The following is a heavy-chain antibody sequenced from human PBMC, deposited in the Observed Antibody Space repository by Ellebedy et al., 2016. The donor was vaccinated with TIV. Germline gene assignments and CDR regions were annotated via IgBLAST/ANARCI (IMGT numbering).Heavy chain of an antibody. D-gene: IGHD1-26*01. Sequence: AASVKVSCKASGYTFTGYYMHWVRQAPGQGLEWMGWINPNSGGTNYAQKFQGRVTMTRDTSISTAYMELSRLRSDDTAVYYCARGWSTGKWEAWDYWGQGTLVTVSS. V-gene: IGHV1-2*02. CDR2: INPNSGGT. J-gene: IGHJ4*02. CDR3: ARGWSTGKWEAWDY. CDR1: GYTFTGYY.